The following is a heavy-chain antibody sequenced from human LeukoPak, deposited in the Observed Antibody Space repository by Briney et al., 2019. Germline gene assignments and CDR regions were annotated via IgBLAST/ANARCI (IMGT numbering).Heavy chain of an antibody. CDR1: GFTFSSYA. CDR3: ANGDYSYDFGDNGI. CDR2: ISGSGGST. J-gene: IGHJ4*02. Sequence: PGGSLRLSCAASGFTFSSYAMSWVRQAPGKGLEWVSAISGSGGSTYYADSVKGRFTISRDNSKNTLYLQMNSLRAEDTAVYYCANGDYSYDFGDNGIWGQGTLVTVSS. V-gene: IGHV3-23*01. D-gene: IGHD5-18*01.